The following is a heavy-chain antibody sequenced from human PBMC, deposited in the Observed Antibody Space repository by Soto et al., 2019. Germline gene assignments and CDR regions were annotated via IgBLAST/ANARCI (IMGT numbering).Heavy chain of an antibody. CDR3: ARGLTSFSNQYYFEY. D-gene: IGHD2-2*01. J-gene: IGHJ4*02. V-gene: IGHV5-51*01. Sequence: GESLQISCKGFGYSFTSYWIGCVRQMPGKGLEYMGIIYPGDYDTRYSPSFRGQVSISVDNSISTAYLQWSSLKASDTAVYYCARGLTSFSNQYYFEYWGKGTLVTVSS. CDR1: GYSFTSYW. CDR2: IYPGDYDT.